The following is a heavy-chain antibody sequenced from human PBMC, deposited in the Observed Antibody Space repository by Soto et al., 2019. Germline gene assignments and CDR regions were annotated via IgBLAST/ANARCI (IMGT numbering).Heavy chain of an antibody. J-gene: IGHJ6*02. CDR1: GGTFSSDA. D-gene: IGHD1-1*01. CDR2: IIPISGTA. Sequence: SVKVSCKTSGGTFSSDALRWVRQAPGQGLEWMGGIIPISGTANYAQKFQGRVTITADESTSTAYMELSGLRSEDTAVYYSARGSPWHLGPGHDYYAMDAWGQGTTVTVSS. V-gene: IGHV1-69*13. CDR3: ARGSPWHLGPGHDYYAMDA.